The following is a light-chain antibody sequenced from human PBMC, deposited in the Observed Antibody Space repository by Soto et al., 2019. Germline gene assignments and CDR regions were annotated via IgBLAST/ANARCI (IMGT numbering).Light chain of an antibody. Sequence: PLTQSPSFLSASVGGRVTITCRASLAISSHLAWYQQKPGKAPNLLIYGASTLQSGVPSRCSGSGAGTQVSLTISSLQPEDFATYYCQQLNSYPLTFGPGTTVDIK. CDR2: GAS. J-gene: IGKJ3*01. CDR3: QQLNSYPLT. V-gene: IGKV1-9*01. CDR1: LAISSH.